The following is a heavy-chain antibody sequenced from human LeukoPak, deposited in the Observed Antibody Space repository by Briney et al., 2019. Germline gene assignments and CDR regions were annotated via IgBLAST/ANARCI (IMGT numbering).Heavy chain of an antibody. CDR3: ARLTGYMIEDYFDY. J-gene: IGHJ4*02. CDR2: IYYSGRS. Sequence: SETLSLTCAVSGGSISSIYYYWGWIRQPPGKGLEWIGSIYYSGRSHYNPSLNSRVTISVDTSKNQFSLNLNSLTAADTAVYYCARLTGYMIEDYFDYWGQGTLVTVSS. CDR1: GGSISSIYYY. D-gene: IGHD3-22*01. V-gene: IGHV4-39*07.